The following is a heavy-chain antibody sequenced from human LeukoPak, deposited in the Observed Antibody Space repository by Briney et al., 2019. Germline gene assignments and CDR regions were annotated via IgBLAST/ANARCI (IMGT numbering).Heavy chain of an antibody. CDR2: IYYSGST. Sequence: SETLSLTCTVSGGSMSPYHWGWIRQPPGKGLEWTGYIYYSGSTNYNPSLNSRVTISVDTSKNQFSLRLSSVTAADTAIYYCARAVPGRFDYWGQGTLVTVSS. CDR3: ARAVPGRFDY. D-gene: IGHD6-19*01. V-gene: IGHV4-59*08. CDR1: GGSMSPYH. J-gene: IGHJ4*02.